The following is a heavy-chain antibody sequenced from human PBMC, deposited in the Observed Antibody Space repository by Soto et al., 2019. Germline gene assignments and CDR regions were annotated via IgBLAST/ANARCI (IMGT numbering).Heavy chain of an antibody. V-gene: IGHV3-23*01. D-gene: IGHD3-10*01. CDR3: ARKVSGSTGRPDLWYFDL. J-gene: IGHJ2*01. CDR1: GFTFSGYA. Sequence: VKLLDSGGGLVQPGGSLRLSCAASGFTFSGYALTWVRQAPGKGLEWVSAISGGGDATFYADSVKGRFTISRDNSKNTLYLQMNTLRAEDTAVYYCARKVSGSTGRPDLWYFDLWGRGTLVTVSS. CDR2: ISGGGDAT.